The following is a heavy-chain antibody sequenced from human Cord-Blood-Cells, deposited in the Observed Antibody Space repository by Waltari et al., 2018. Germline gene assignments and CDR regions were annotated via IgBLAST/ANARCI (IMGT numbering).Heavy chain of an antibody. V-gene: IGHV3-30*04. D-gene: IGHD3-16*01. Sequence: QVQLVESGGGVVQPGRSLRLSCAASGFTFSSYAMHWVRQAPGKGLEWVAVISYDGSTKYYADSVKGLFTISRDHSKNTLYLQMISLRAEDTAVYYCARVPGYYDYVWGSLPDYWGQGTLVTVSS. CDR3: ARVPGYYDYVWGSLPDY. CDR2: ISYDGSTK. J-gene: IGHJ4*02. CDR1: GFTFSSYA.